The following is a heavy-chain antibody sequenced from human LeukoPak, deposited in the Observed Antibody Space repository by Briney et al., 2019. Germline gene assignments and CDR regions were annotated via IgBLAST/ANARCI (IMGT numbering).Heavy chain of an antibody. D-gene: IGHD3-22*01. J-gene: IGHJ4*02. V-gene: IGHV4-30-2*01. CDR1: GGSISSGGYS. CDR3: ARNTYYYDSSGYYPYYFDY. CDR2: IYHSGST. Sequence: PSETLSLTCAVSGGSISSGGYSWSWIRQPPGKGLEWIGYIYHSGSTYYNPSLKSRVTISVDRSKNQFSLKLSSVTAADTAVYYCARNTYYYDSSGYYPYYFDYWGQGTLVTVSS.